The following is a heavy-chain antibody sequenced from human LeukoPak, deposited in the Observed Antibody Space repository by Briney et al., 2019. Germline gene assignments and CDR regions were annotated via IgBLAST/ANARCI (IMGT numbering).Heavy chain of an antibody. CDR2: INPNSGGT. Sequence: ASVKVSCKASGYSFTGYYMNWVRQAPGQGLEWMGWINPNSGGTSYAQNFQGRVTMTRDTPISTAYMELSSLRSDDTAVYYCARGIEGTVYYWGQGTLVTVSS. V-gene: IGHV1-2*02. D-gene: IGHD5/OR15-5a*01. J-gene: IGHJ4*02. CDR1: GYSFTGYY. CDR3: ARGIEGTVYY.